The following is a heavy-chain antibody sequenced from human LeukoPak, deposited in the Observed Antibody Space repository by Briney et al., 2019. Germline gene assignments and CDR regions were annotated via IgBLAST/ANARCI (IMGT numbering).Heavy chain of an antibody. Sequence: GASVKVSCKVSGYTLTELSIYWVRQAPGKGLEWMGSFDCEDRDTIYAPKFQDRVTMTVDTSTDTAYMELNSLRSEDTAVYYCATRLHGSYYYDSSGLTLDVWGQGTTVTVSS. CDR2: FDCEDRDT. CDR1: GYTLTELS. V-gene: IGHV1-24*01. CDR3: ATRLHGSYYYDSSGLTLDV. D-gene: IGHD3-22*01. J-gene: IGHJ6*02.